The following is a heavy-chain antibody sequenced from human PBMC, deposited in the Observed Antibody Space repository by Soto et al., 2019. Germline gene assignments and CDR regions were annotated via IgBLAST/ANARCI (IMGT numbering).Heavy chain of an antibody. V-gene: IGHV4-59*01. J-gene: IGHJ4*02. Sequence: PSETLSLTCTVSGGSISSYYWSWIRQPPGKGLEWIGYIYYSGSTSYNPSLKSRVTISVDTSKNQFSLKLSSVTAADTAVYYCASTQMYYYDSSGYYQYYFDYWGQGTLVTVSS. CDR3: ASTQMYYYDSSGYYQYYFDY. CDR2: IYYSGST. D-gene: IGHD3-22*01. CDR1: GGSISSYY.